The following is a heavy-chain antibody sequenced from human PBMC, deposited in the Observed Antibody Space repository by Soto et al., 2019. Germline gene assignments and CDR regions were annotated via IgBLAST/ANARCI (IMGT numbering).Heavy chain of an antibody. V-gene: IGHV1-46*01. D-gene: IGHD3-10*01. Sequence: QVQLVQSGAEVKKPGASVKVSCKASGYTFTSSYIHWVRQAPGQGLEWMGIINPSGGSASHTQKIQGRVTMTSDTSTSTVYVELSSLRSDDTAVYYCARASGSGSYFDYWGQGTLVTVSS. CDR3: ARASGSGSYFDY. J-gene: IGHJ4*02. CDR2: INPSGGSA. CDR1: GYTFTSSY.